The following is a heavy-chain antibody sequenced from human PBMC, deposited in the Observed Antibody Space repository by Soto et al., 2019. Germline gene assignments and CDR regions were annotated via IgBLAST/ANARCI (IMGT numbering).Heavy chain of an antibody. V-gene: IGHV4-39*01. J-gene: IGHJ4*02. CDR3: VSLGGEGFVITLGEVIPRVAFDS. D-gene: IGHD3-16*01. CDR1: GYSLSSNTFY. Sequence: SETLSLTCTVSGYSLSSNTFYWGWIRQPPGKGLERIGNIDFSGRTTYNPSLRSRVTISADASKKQFPLKLTSVIGADTAIYYCVSLGGEGFVITLGEVIPRVAFDSWGQGTVVTVSS. CDR2: IDFSGRT.